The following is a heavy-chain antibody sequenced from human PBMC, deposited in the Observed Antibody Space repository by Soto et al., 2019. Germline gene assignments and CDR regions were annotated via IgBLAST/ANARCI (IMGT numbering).Heavy chain of an antibody. V-gene: IGHV3-7*03. CDR2: IKQDGSLR. Sequence: EVQLEESGGGLVQSGGSLRLSCTASQFFITNYWMSWVRQAPGKGLEWVANIKQDGSLRYYVDSVKGRFTISRDNGRNSIYIQRNSLRADDTAVYYCTSARSSVEPGGFVEYWGQGTLVTVSS. CDR1: QFFITNYW. D-gene: IGHD2-15*01. CDR3: TSARSSVEPGGFVEY. J-gene: IGHJ4*02.